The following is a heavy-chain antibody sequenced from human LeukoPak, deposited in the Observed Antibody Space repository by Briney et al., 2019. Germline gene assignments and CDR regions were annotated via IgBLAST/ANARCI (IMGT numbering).Heavy chain of an antibody. CDR2: IRSDENYK. V-gene: IGHV3-30*02. CDR3: AKDAHWSADH. CDR1: GFTFSSYG. D-gene: IGHD3-3*01. J-gene: IGHJ5*02. Sequence: HTGGSLRLSCAASGFTFSSYGMHWVRQAPGKGLEWVAHIRSDENYKHYADSVKGRFTISRDNSKNTVYVQMNSLRPEDTAMYYCAKDAHWSADHWGQGTLVTVPS.